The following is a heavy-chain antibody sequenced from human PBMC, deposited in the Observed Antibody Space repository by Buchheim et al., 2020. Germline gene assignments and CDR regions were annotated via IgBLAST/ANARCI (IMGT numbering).Heavy chain of an antibody. D-gene: IGHD6-19*01. J-gene: IGHJ4*02. CDR2: INHSGST. V-gene: IGHV4-34*01. CDR1: GGSFSGYY. CDR3: ASIDSSGLYYFDY. Sequence: QVQLQQWGAGLLKPSETLSLTCAVYGGSFSGYYWSWIRQPPGKGLEWIGEINHSGSTNYNPSLKSRVTISVDTSKNQFSLKLSSVTAADTAVYYCASIDSSGLYYFDYWGQGTL.